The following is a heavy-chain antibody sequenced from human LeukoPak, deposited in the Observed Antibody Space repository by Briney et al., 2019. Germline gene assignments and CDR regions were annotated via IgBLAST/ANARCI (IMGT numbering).Heavy chain of an antibody. CDR1: GFTFSDYY. CDR3: ARTRGGFYWGYYYYYGMDV. J-gene: IGHJ6*02. Sequence: GGSLRLSCAAPGFTFSDYYMSWIRQAPGKGLEWVSYISSSSSYTNYADSVKGRFTISRDNAKNSLYLQMNSLRAEDTAVYYCARTRGGFYWGYYYYYGMDVWGQGTTVTVSS. CDR2: ISSSSSYT. D-gene: IGHD7-27*01. V-gene: IGHV3-11*06.